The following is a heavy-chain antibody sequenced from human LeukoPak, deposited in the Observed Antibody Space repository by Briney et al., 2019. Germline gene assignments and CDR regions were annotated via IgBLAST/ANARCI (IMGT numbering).Heavy chain of an antibody. J-gene: IGHJ4*02. Sequence: ASVKVSCKASGGTFSSYAIIWVRQAPGQGLEWMGRIIPILGIANYAQKFQGRVTITADKSTSTAYMELSSLRSEDTAVYYCASNRGYDLGSPNDYWGQGTLVTVSS. V-gene: IGHV1-69*04. CDR1: GGTFSSYA. CDR2: IIPILGIA. D-gene: IGHD5-12*01. CDR3: ASNRGYDLGSPNDY.